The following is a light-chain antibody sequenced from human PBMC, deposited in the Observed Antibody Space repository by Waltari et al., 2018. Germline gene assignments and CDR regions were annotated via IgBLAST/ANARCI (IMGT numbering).Light chain of an antibody. CDR3: SSYARSNIVI. Sequence: QSALTQPPSASGSPGQSVTISCTGTSSDVGGYNFVSWYQHHPAKAPKLIIYEVIKRPSGVPDRFSGSKSGNTASLTVSGLQAEDEADYYCSSYARSNIVIFGGGTRLTVL. J-gene: IGLJ2*01. V-gene: IGLV2-8*01. CDR2: EVI. CDR1: SSDVGGYNF.